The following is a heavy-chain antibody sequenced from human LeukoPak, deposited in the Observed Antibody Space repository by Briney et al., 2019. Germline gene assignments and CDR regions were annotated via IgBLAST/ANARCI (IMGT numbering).Heavy chain of an antibody. CDR3: ARGRRDSSSWFPSYYFDY. D-gene: IGHD6-13*01. V-gene: IGHV1-69*05. CDR1: GGTFISYP. CDR2: IIPIFGTP. Sequence: SVKVSCKASGGTFISYPISWVRQAPGQGLEWMGGIIPIFGTPNYAQKLQGRVTMTTDTSTSTAYMELRSLRSDDTAVYYCARGRRDSSSWFPSYYFDYWGQGTLVTVSS. J-gene: IGHJ4*02.